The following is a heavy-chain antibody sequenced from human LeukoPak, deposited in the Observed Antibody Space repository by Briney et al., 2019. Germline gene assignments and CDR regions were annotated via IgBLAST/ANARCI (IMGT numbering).Heavy chain of an antibody. J-gene: IGHJ3*02. CDR3: ARGTGQYNYGHRGAFDT. Sequence: GESLKISCAASGYSFTNFWVAWVRQMPGTGLEWMGSIYPGDSDTRYSPSFQGQVTISADKSITTAYLQWSSLKASDTAMYYCARGTGQYNYGHRGAFDTWGQGTMVTVSS. V-gene: IGHV5-51*01. D-gene: IGHD5-18*01. CDR1: GYSFTNFW. CDR2: IYPGDSDT.